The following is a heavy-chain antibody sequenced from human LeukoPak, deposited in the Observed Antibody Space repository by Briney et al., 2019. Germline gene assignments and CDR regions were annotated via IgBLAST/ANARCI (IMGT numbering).Heavy chain of an antibody. J-gene: IGHJ5*02. D-gene: IGHD3-10*01. CDR2: IIPILGIA. Sequence: SVKVSCKASGGTFSSYAISWVRQAPGQGLEWMGRIIPILGIANYAQKFQGRVTITADKSTSTAYMELSSLRSEDTAVYYCARDSIYYGSGMNWFDPWGQRTLVTVSS. CDR3: ARDSIYYGSGMNWFDP. CDR1: GGTFSSYA. V-gene: IGHV1-69*04.